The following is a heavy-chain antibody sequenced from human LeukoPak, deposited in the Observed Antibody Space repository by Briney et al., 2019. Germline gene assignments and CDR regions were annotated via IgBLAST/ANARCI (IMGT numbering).Heavy chain of an antibody. CDR3: AKSRSGYALFDY. D-gene: IGHD5-12*01. Sequence: GGTLRLSCAASGFTFSSYGLSWVRQAPGKGLEWVSSISGSGDTTYYTDSVKGRFTISRDNSKNTLYLEMNNLRAEDTGVYYCAKSRSGYALFDYWGRGTLVTVSS. CDR1: GFTFSSYG. CDR2: ISGSGDTT. J-gene: IGHJ4*02. V-gene: IGHV3-23*01.